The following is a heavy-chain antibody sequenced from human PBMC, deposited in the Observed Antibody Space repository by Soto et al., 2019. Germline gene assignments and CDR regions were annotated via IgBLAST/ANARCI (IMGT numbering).Heavy chain of an antibody. V-gene: IGHV4-59*01. D-gene: IGHD3-3*01. Sequence: PSETLSLTCTVSGGSISSYYWSWIRQPPGKGLEWIGYIYYSGSTNYNPSLKSRVTISVDTSKNQFSLKLSSVTAADTAVYYCASQYYDFWSGQEIGWWFDPWGQGTLVTVSS. CDR1: GGSISSYY. CDR2: IYYSGST. J-gene: IGHJ5*02. CDR3: ASQYYDFWSGQEIGWWFDP.